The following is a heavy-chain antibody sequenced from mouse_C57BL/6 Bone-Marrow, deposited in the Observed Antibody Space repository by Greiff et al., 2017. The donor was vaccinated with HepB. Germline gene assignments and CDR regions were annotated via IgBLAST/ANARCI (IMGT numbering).Heavy chain of an antibody. CDR3: ARVSFIYYYGTGYFDV. CDR2: INYDGSST. D-gene: IGHD1-1*01. J-gene: IGHJ1*03. Sequence: EVKVEESEGGLVQPGSSMKLSCTASGFTFSDYYMAWVRQVPEKGLEWVANINYDGSSTYYLDSLKSRFIISRDNAKNILYLQMSSLKSEDTATYYCARVSFIYYYGTGYFDVWGTGTTVTVSS. CDR1: GFTFSDYY. V-gene: IGHV5-16*01.